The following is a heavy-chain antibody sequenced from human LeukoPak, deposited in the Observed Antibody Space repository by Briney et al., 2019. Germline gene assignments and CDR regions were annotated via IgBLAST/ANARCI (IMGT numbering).Heavy chain of an antibody. CDR2: ISSSSSTI. V-gene: IGHV3-48*02. J-gene: IGHJ3*02. Sequence: GGSLRLSCAASGFTFSIYSMNWVRQAPGKGLEWVSYISSSSSTIYYADSVKGRFTISRDNAKNSLYLQMNSLRDEDTAVYYCARDQPYYYDSSGYYAVEDAFDIWGQGTMVTVSS. CDR3: ARDQPYYYDSSGYYAVEDAFDI. D-gene: IGHD3-22*01. CDR1: GFTFSIYS.